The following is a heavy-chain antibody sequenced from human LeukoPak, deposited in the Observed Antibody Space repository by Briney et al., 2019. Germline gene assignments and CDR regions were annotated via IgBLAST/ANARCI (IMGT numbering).Heavy chain of an antibody. CDR1: GYKFTGYY. D-gene: IGHD2-15*01. V-gene: IGHV1-2*02. Sequence: ASVKVSCKASGYKFTGYYVHWVRQAPGQGLEWMGWINPNSGGTNYAQKFQGRVTMTRDTSISTAYMELSRLRSDDTAVYYCARERYCSGGSCDYYGMDVWGQGTTVTVSS. CDR3: ARERYCSGGSCDYYGMDV. J-gene: IGHJ6*02. CDR2: INPNSGGT.